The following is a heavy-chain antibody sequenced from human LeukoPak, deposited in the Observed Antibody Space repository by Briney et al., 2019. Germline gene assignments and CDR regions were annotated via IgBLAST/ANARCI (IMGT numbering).Heavy chain of an antibody. J-gene: IGHJ4*02. CDR1: GFTFSSYG. CDR2: IWYDGSNK. CDR3: ANSPVMYYYDSSGYYPDY. V-gene: IGHV3-33*06. Sequence: GRSLRLSCAASGFTFSSYGMHWVRQAPGKGLEWVAVIWYDGSNKYYADSVKGRFTISRDNSKNTLYLQMNSLRAEDTAVYYCANSPVMYYYDSSGYYPDYWGQGTLVTVSS. D-gene: IGHD3-22*01.